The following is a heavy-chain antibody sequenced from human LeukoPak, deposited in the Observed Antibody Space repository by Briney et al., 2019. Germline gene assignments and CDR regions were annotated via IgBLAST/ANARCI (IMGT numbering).Heavy chain of an antibody. V-gene: IGHV3-30*18. CDR1: GFTFSSYG. J-gene: IGHJ4*02. Sequence: PGGSLRLSCAASGFTFSSYGMHWVRQAPGKGLEWVAVISYDGSNKYYADPVKGRFTISRDNSKNTLYLQMNSLRAEDTAVYYCAKIPVGAAPDYFDYWGQGTLVTVSS. CDR2: ISYDGSNK. CDR3: AKIPVGAAPDYFDY. D-gene: IGHD6-6*01.